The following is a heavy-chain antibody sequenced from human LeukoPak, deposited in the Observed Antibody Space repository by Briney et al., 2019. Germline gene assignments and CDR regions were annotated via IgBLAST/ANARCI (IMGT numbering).Heavy chain of an antibody. D-gene: IGHD1-1*01. CDR3: ARLGNWNDGSSWFDL. Sequence: PGESLKISCKGSGYSFTSYWIGWVRQMPGKGLEWMGIIYPGDSDTRYSPSFQGQVTISADKSISTAYPQWSSLKASDTAMYYCARLGNWNDGSSWFDLWGQGTLVTVSS. CDR1: GYSFTSYW. J-gene: IGHJ5*02. V-gene: IGHV5-51*01. CDR2: IYPGDSDT.